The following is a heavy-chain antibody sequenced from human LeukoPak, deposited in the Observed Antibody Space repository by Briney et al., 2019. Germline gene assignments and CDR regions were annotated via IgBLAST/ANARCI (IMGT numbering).Heavy chain of an antibody. D-gene: IGHD3-9*01. CDR2: IYHSGST. J-gene: IGHJ5*02. CDR1: GYSISSGYY. CDR3: ARGQLRYFDWLLFGGDWFDP. Sequence: SETLSLTCAVSGYSISSGYYWGWIRQPAGKGLEWVGSIYHSGSTYYNQSLKSRVTISVDTSKNQFSLKLSSVTAADTAVYYCARGQLRYFDWLLFGGDWFDPWGQGTLVTVSS. V-gene: IGHV4-38-2*01.